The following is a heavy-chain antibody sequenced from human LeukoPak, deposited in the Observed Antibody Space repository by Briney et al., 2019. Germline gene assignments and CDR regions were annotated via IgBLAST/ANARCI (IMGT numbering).Heavy chain of an antibody. CDR1: GFTFNKYG. J-gene: IGHJ6*03. CDR3: AKDVYYCSSGSCLTYYYYMDV. V-gene: IGHV3-30*02. Sequence: GGSLRLSCAASGFTFNKYGMHWVRQAPGKELEWVAFIRYDGSKKYYADSVEGRFTISRDDSKNTLYLQMNSLRTEDTAVYYCAKDVYYCSSGSCLTYYYYMDVWGKGTTVTVSS. CDR2: IRYDGSKK. D-gene: IGHD2-15*01.